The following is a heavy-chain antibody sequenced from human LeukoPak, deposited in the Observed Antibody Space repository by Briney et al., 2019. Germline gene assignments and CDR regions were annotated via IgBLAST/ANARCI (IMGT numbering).Heavy chain of an antibody. CDR3: ARDGCTTTSCYTRGDV. V-gene: IGHV3-7*01. CDR2: IKPDGSEK. Sequence: GGSLRLSCADAGITFSSNWMRWVRQAPGKGLEWVANIKPDGSEKYYVDSVKGRFTISRDNAKNSLYPQMNSLRAEDSAVYYFARDGCTTTSCYTRGDVWGKGTMVTVSS. J-gene: IGHJ6*03. CDR1: GITFSSNW. D-gene: IGHD2-2*02.